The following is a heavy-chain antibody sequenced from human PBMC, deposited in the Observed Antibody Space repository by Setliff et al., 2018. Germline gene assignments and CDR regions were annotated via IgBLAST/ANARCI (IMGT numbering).Heavy chain of an antibody. D-gene: IGHD6-19*01. CDR3: ARVGGYASAWHGIEAFDI. Sequence: PSETLSLTCEVSGGSFSDYYWSWIRQSPGKGLEWLGDFNRTRKLDYSPSLKSRLTISVDTSIDTAYMEENRLTYDDTAVYYCARVGGYASAWHGIEAFDIWGQGTKVTVSS. CDR1: GGSFSDYY. J-gene: IGHJ3*02. V-gene: IGHV4-34*01. CDR2: FNRTRKL.